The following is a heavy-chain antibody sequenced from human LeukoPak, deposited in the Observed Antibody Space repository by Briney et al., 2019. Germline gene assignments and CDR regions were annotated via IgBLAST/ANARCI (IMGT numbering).Heavy chain of an antibody. J-gene: IGHJ4*02. CDR2: INHSGST. D-gene: IGHD2-15*01. Sequence: PSETLSLTCAVYGGSFSGYYWSWIRQPPGKGLEWIREINHSGSTNYNPSLKSRVTISVDTSKNQFSLKLSSVTAADTAVYYCASPGYCSGGSCRKPFDYWGQGTLVTVSS. CDR1: GGSFSGYY. CDR3: ASPGYCSGGSCRKPFDY. V-gene: IGHV4-34*01.